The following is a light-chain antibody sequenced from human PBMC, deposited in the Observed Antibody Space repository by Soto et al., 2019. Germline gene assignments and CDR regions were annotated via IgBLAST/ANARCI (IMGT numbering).Light chain of an antibody. CDR3: QQYNSYSWT. J-gene: IGKJ1*01. CDR2: AAS. CDR1: HDIAIY. V-gene: IGKV1-9*01. Sequence: IQVTQSPSSLSASVGDRVTITCRASHDIAIYLAWYQQKPGEAPKLLIYAASTLYGGVPSRFSGSGSGTDFALTITSLQADDFATYYCQQYNSYSWTFGQGTNVDIK.